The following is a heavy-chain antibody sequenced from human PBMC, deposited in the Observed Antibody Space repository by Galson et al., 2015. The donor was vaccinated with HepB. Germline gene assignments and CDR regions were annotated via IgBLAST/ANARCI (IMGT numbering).Heavy chain of an antibody. CDR2: IIPILGIA. D-gene: IGHD6-13*01. V-gene: IGHV1-69*02. CDR1: GGTFSSYT. CDR3: ARSIAAAGTYFQH. J-gene: IGHJ1*01. Sequence: SVKVSCKASGGTFSSYTISWVRQAPGQGLEWMGRIIPILGIANYAQKFQGRVTITADKSTSTAYMELSSLRSEDTAVYYCARSIAAAGTYFQHWGQGTLVTVSS.